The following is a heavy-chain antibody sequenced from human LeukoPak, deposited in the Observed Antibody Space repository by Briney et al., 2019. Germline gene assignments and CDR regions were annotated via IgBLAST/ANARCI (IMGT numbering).Heavy chain of an antibody. J-gene: IGHJ4*02. Sequence: SETLSLTCTVSGDSIRTSSYYWGWIRRSPGKGLEWIGSIYYSGSTYYNPSLKSRVTISVDTSKNQFSLKLTSVTAADTAVYYCARNGYYYDSSWFFFDYWGQGTLVTVSS. CDR1: GDSIRTSSYY. D-gene: IGHD3-22*01. CDR2: IYYSGST. V-gene: IGHV4-39*07. CDR3: ARNGYYYDSSWFFFDY.